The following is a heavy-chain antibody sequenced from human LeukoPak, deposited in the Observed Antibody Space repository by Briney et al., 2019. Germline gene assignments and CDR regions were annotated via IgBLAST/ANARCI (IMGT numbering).Heavy chain of an antibody. J-gene: IGHJ4*02. Sequence: ASVTVSCKASGYTFNSNGIGWVRQAPGQGLEWMGWINPNSGGTNYAQKFQGRVTMTRDTSISTAYMELSRLRSDDTAVYYCARDSHAGFRRGYYQFDYWGQGTLVTVSS. CDR1: GYTFNSNG. CDR2: INPNSGGT. V-gene: IGHV1-2*02. CDR3: ARDSHAGFRRGYYQFDY. D-gene: IGHD3-3*01.